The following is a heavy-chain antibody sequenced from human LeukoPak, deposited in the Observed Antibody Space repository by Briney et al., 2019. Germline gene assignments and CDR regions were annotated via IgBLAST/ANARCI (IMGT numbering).Heavy chain of an antibody. Sequence: GGSLRLSCAASGFTFSSYWMHCVRQAPGKGLVWVSRINSDGISVTYADSVKGRFTISRDNAKNTLYLQMNSLRAEDTAVYYCARDGASRRDYWGQGTLVTVSS. J-gene: IGHJ4*02. CDR2: INSDGISV. CDR3: ARDGASRRDY. D-gene: IGHD3-16*01. V-gene: IGHV3-74*01. CDR1: GFTFSSYW.